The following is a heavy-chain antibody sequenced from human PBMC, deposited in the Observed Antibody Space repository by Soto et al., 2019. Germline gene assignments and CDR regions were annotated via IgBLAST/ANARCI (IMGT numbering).Heavy chain of an antibody. CDR3: SRRHVVVPNGLIAGMDV. D-gene: IGHD2-15*01. CDR1: GESLTSFY. Sequence: WVKVAWKVSGESLTSFYVRWVQQDKEQVFDGMVIIDPGSGTTPYTHNFHAIGTMTGDTSMSTVYMELSSLRSKDTAVYYCSRRHVVVPNGLIAGMDVWGMAPSVTVSP. J-gene: IGHJ6*04. CDR2: IDPGSGTT. V-gene: IGHV1-46*01.